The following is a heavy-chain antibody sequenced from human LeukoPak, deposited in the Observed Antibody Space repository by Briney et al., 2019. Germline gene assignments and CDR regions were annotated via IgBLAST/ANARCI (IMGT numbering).Heavy chain of an antibody. Sequence: ASVKVSCKASGYTFTSYGISWVRQAPGQGLEWMGIINPSGGSTSYAQKFQGRVTMTRDTSTSTFYMELISLRFEDTAVYYCARGGQLWRDFPDYWGQGTLVTVSS. CDR3: ARGGQLWRDFPDY. J-gene: IGHJ4*02. V-gene: IGHV1-46*01. CDR2: INPSGGST. D-gene: IGHD5-18*01. CDR1: GYTFTSYG.